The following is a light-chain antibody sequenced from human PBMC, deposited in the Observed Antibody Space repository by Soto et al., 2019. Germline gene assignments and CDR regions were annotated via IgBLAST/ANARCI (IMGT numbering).Light chain of an antibody. CDR2: GAS. Sequence: EIVLTQSPNTLSLSPGERATLSCRASQSVSSGYLVWYQQKPGQAPRLLIYGASSRATGIPDRFSGSGSGTDFTLTISILEPEDFAVYYCQQYGNSPPSVTFGPGTKVEIK. CDR1: QSVSSGY. V-gene: IGKV3-20*01. CDR3: QQYGNSPPSVT. J-gene: IGKJ3*01.